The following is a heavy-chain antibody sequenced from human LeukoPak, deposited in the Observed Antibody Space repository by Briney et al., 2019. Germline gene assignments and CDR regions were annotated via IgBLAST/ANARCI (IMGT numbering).Heavy chain of an antibody. CDR2: ISISGYST. J-gene: IGHJ5*02. V-gene: IGHV3-11*04. Sequence: PGGSLRLSCAASGFTFNNYYMSWIRRAPGKGLEWISYISISGYSTYYADSVKGLFTISRDNAKNSLYLQMSNLRPEDTAFYYCARRYDFWSGYYGWFDPWGQGTLVTVSS. CDR1: GFTFNNYY. CDR3: ARRYDFWSGYYGWFDP. D-gene: IGHD3-3*01.